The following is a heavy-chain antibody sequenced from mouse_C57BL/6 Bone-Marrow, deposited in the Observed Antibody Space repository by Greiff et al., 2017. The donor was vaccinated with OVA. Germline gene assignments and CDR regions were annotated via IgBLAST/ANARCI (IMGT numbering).Heavy chain of an antibody. CDR2: INPDSSTI. V-gene: IGHV4-1*01. Sequence: EVQLLESGGGLVQPGGSLKLSCAASGIAFSRYWMSWVRRAPGKGLEWIGEINPDSSTINYAPSLKDKFIISRDNAKNTLYLQMSKVRSEDTALYYCARPGDDYPAWFAYWGQGTLVTVSA. CDR1: GIAFSRYW. D-gene: IGHD2-4*01. J-gene: IGHJ3*01. CDR3: ARPGDDYPAWFAY.